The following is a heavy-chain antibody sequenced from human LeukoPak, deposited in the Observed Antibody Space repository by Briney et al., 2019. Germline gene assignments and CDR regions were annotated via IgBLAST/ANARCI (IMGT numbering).Heavy chain of an antibody. Sequence: SVKVSCKASGGTFSSYAISWVRQAPGQGLEWMGGIIPIFGTANYAQKFQGRVTITTDESTSTAYMELSSLRSEDTAVYYCARQTGYMSAFDIWGQGTMITVSS. CDR2: IIPIFGTA. CDR3: ARQTGYMSAFDI. D-gene: IGHD6-13*01. V-gene: IGHV1-69*05. J-gene: IGHJ3*02. CDR1: GGTFSSYA.